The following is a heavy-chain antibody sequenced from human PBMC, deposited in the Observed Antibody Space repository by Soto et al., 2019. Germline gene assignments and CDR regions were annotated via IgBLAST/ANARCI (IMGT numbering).Heavy chain of an antibody. D-gene: IGHD6-13*01. CDR2: IVPIVDTA. V-gene: IGHV1-69*13. CDR3: ARDYGSTDHYGMDV. CDR1: GGTFSSYA. J-gene: IGHJ6*04. Sequence: SVKVSCKTSGGTFSSYAISWVRQAPGQGLEWMGGIVPIVDTATYAQKFQGRVTITADESTSTAYMELSRLRSDDTAVYYCARDYGSTDHYGMDVWGKGTTVTVS.